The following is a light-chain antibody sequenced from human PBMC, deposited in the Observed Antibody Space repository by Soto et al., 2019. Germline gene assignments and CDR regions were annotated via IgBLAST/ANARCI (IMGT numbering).Light chain of an antibody. J-gene: IGLJ1*01. CDR2: EGS. Sequence: QSVLTQPASVSGSPGQSLTISCTGNSGDVGSSNFVSWDPQHPGISPKLIIYEGSRRPSGVSGRFSGSKSGNAASLTIFGLQAEDEVDYYGCSFPGSSTFYGFGTGTKVTVL. CDR3: CSFPGSSTFYG. V-gene: IGLV2-23*01. CDR1: SGDVGSSNF.